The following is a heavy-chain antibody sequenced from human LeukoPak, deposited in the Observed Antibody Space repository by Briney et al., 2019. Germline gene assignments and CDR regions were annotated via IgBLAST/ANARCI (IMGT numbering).Heavy chain of an antibody. CDR3: ARDRSPIAADGMDV. V-gene: IGHV3-21*01. D-gene: IGHD6-25*01. CDR2: ISTGSSYI. J-gene: IGHJ6*02. Sequence: PGGSLRLSCAASGFTFSSYSITWVRQAPGNGLEWVSSISTGSSYIYYADSVKGRFTISRDNAKNSLYLQMNSLRAEDTAVFYCARDRSPIAADGMDVWGRGTTVTVSS. CDR1: GFTFSSYS.